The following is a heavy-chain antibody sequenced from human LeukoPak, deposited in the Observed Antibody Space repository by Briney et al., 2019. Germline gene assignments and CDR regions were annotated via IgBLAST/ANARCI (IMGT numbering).Heavy chain of an antibody. J-gene: IGHJ4*02. Sequence: PGGSLRLSCADSGFTFSSYRMNWVRQAPGKGLEWVSYISSSSSTIYYADSVKGRFTISRDNAKNSLYLQMNSLRAEDTAVYYCARVSTVAGTARYFDYWGQGTLVTVSS. CDR1: GFTFSSYR. D-gene: IGHD6-19*01. CDR3: ARVSTVAGTARYFDY. V-gene: IGHV3-48*04. CDR2: ISSSSSTI.